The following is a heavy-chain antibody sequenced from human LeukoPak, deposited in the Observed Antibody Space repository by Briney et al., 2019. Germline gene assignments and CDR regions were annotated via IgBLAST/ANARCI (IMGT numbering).Heavy chain of an antibody. V-gene: IGHV4-31*03. CDR1: GGSISSGGYY. D-gene: IGHD3-22*01. Sequence: SQTLSLTCTVSGGSISSGGYYWSWIRQHPGTGLEWIGYIYYSGSTYYNPSLKSRVTISVDTSKNQFSLKLSSVTAADTAVYYCARVGSYDSSGYYYFDYWGQGTLVTVSS. CDR3: ARVGSYDSSGYYYFDY. J-gene: IGHJ4*02. CDR2: IYYSGST.